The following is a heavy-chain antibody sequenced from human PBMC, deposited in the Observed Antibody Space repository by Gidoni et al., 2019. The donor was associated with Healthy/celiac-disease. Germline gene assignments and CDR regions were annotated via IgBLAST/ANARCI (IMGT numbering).Heavy chain of an antibody. J-gene: IGHJ2*01. CDR3: AREGGGLTLEWYFDL. CDR2: IYSGGST. Sequence: EVQLVETGGGLIQPGGSLRLSCAASGFTVSSNYMSWVRQAPGKGLEWVSVIYSGGSTYYADSVKGRFTISRDNSKNTLYLQMNSRRAEDTAVYYCAREGGGLTLEWYFDLWGRGTLVTVSS. D-gene: IGHD3-16*02. V-gene: IGHV3-53*02. CDR1: GFTVSSNY.